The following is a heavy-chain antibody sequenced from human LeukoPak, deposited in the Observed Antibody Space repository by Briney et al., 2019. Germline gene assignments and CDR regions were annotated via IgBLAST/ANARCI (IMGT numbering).Heavy chain of an antibody. D-gene: IGHD3-10*01. Sequence: PGGSLRLSCAASGFTFGSYAMHWVRQAPGKGLEYVSAISTNGGRTYYANSVKGRFTISRDNSKNTLYLQMNSLRAEDTAVYYCAKDHSYGSGSLPLPDYWGQGTLITVSS. J-gene: IGHJ4*02. CDR2: ISTNGGRT. V-gene: IGHV3-64*01. CDR1: GFTFGSYA. CDR3: AKDHSYGSGSLPLPDY.